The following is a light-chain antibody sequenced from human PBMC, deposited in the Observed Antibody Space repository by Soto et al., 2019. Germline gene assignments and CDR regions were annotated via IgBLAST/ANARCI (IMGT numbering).Light chain of an antibody. CDR3: HNYSNWPYT. CDR2: RAS. J-gene: IGKJ2*01. V-gene: IGKV3-15*01. CDR1: QTISDN. Sequence: EVVMTQSPATLSVSPGEGATLFCRASQTISDNVAWYQQIPGQAPRLLIYRASRRATGVPDRFSGRGSGTDFTLTISSLQSEDFALYFCHNYSNWPYTFGQGTKLDIK.